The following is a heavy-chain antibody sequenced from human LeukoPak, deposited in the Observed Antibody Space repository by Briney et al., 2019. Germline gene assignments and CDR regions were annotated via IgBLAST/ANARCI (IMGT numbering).Heavy chain of an antibody. Sequence: GASVKVSCKASGYTFTGFYLHWVRQAPGQGLEWMGWINPDSGGTNYAQKFQGRVTMTRDTSISTAYMEMSSLRSDDTAVYFCARERAGGSYESFGYWGQGTLVTVSS. J-gene: IGHJ4*02. D-gene: IGHD1-26*01. CDR3: ARERAGGSYESFGY. CDR2: INPDSGGT. V-gene: IGHV1-2*02. CDR1: GYTFTGFY.